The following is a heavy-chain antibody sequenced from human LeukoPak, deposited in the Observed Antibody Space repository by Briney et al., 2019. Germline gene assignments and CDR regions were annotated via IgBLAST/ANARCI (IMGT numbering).Heavy chain of an antibody. J-gene: IGHJ3*02. CDR3: ARDYYDSSGYYWGIGAFDI. CDR1: GFTFSSYA. CDR2: ISYDGSNK. D-gene: IGHD3-22*01. Sequence: PGGSLRLSYAASGFTFSSYAMHWVRQAPGKGLEWVAVISYDGSNKYYADSVKGRFTISRDNSKNTLYLQMNSLRAEDTAVYYCARDYYDSSGYYWGIGAFDIWSQGTMVTVSS. V-gene: IGHV3-30*04.